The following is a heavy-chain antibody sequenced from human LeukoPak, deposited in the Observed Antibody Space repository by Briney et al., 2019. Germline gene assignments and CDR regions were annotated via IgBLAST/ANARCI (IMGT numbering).Heavy chain of an antibody. Sequence: GGSLRLSCAASGFTFSRCAMTWVRQAPGTGLEWVSAISASGGSTDYADSGKGRFTISRDNSKNTLYLQMNSLRAEDTGVYYCAKVMEQRLYFYYYDMDVWGQGTMVIVSS. CDR1: GFTFSRCA. D-gene: IGHD1-26*01. V-gene: IGHV3-23*01. CDR2: ISASGGST. CDR3: AKVMEQRLYFYYYDMDV. J-gene: IGHJ6*02.